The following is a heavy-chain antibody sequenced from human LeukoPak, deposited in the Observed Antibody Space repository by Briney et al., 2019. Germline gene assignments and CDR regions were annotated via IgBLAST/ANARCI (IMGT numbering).Heavy chain of an antibody. V-gene: IGHV7-4-1*02. J-gene: IGHJ4*02. D-gene: IGHD3-10*01. CDR3: STYGSGRKFDY. CDR2: INTNTGNP. CDR1: GYTFTSYA. Sequence: VASVKVSCKASGYTFTSYAMNWVRQAPGQGLEWMGWINTNTGNPTYAQGFTGRFVFSLDTSVSTAYLQISSLKSEDTAVYYCSTYGSGRKFDYWGQGTLVTVSS.